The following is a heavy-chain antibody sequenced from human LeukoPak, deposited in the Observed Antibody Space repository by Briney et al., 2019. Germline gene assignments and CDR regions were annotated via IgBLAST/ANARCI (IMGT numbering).Heavy chain of an antibody. D-gene: IGHD7-27*01. J-gene: IGHJ4*02. CDR3: ARETPGAGHFDY. Sequence: RGSLRLSCAASGFTVSSNYMSWVRQAPGKGLEWVSVIYSGGSTYYADSVKGRFTISRDNSKNTLYLQMNSLRAEDTAVYYCARETPGAGHFDYWGQGSLVTVSS. V-gene: IGHV3-53*01. CDR1: GFTVSSNY. CDR2: IYSGGST.